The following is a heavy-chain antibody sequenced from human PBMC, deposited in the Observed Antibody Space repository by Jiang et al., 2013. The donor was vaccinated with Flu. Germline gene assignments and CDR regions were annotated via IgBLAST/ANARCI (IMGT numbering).Heavy chain of an antibody. Sequence: VKPGGSLRLSCTASGFTFSSYSMNWVRQAPGKGLEWVSSISSSSSYIYYADSVKGRFTISRDNAKNSLYLQMNSLRAEDTAVYYCARDHGIAAALDYWGQGTLVTVSS. D-gene: IGHD6-13*01. CDR1: GFTFSSYS. V-gene: IGHV3-21*01. CDR2: ISSSSSYI. CDR3: ARDHGIAAALDY. J-gene: IGHJ4*02.